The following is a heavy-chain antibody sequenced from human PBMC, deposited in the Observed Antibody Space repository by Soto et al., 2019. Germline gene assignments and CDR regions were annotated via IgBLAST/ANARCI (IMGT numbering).Heavy chain of an antibody. Sequence: SETLSLTCTVSGGSISSSSYYWGWIRQPPGKGLEWIGTIYYTGDTYYNASLKSRVTISVDTSKNQFSLKLTSVIAADTAVYYCARADRENYYYYYMDVWGKGTTVTVSS. CDR1: GGSISSSSYY. D-gene: IGHD1-26*01. CDR3: ARADRENYYYYYMDV. CDR2: IYYTGDT. J-gene: IGHJ6*03. V-gene: IGHV4-39*01.